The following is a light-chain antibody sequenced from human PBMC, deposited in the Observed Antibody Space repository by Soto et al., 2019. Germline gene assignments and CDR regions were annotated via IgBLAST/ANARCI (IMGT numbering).Light chain of an antibody. Sequence: EIHVSQSPATLSASVGDRVSITCRASQSISSWLAWYQQKPGKAPKLLIYDASSLESGVPSRFSGSGSGTEFTLTISSLQPDDFATYYCQQYNSYSPTFGHGTKV. V-gene: IGKV1-5*01. J-gene: IGKJ1*01. CDR3: QQYNSYSPT. CDR2: DAS. CDR1: QSISSW.